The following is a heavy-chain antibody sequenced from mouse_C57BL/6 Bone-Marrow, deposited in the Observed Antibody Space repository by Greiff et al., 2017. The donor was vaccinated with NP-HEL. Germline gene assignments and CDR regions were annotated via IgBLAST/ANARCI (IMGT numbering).Heavy chain of an antibody. D-gene: IGHD2-4*01. CDR3: VRQGYDYDPYFDV. CDR1: GFSFNTYA. J-gene: IGHJ1*03. CDR2: IRSKSNNYAT. Sequence: EVKLVESGGGLVQPKGSLKLSCAASGFSFNTYAMNWVRQAPGKGLEWVARIRSKSNNYATYYADSVKDRFTISRDDSESMLYLQMNNLKTEDTAMYYCVRQGYDYDPYFDVWGTGTTVTVSP. V-gene: IGHV10-1*01.